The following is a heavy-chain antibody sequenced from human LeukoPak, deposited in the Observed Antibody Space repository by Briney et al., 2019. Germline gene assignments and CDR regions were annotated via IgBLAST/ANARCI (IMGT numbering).Heavy chain of an antibody. CDR3: AKALAMGGWYYFFDY. Sequence: GGSLRLSCVASGFTFSSFSMSWVRQAPGKAPEWVANIKQDGSEKYYVDSVKGRFTISRDNAKNSLYLQMNSLRAEDTAVYYCAKALAMGGWYYFFDYWGQGTLVTVSS. CDR1: GFTFSSFS. J-gene: IGHJ4*02. CDR2: IKQDGSEK. V-gene: IGHV3-7*01. D-gene: IGHD6-19*01.